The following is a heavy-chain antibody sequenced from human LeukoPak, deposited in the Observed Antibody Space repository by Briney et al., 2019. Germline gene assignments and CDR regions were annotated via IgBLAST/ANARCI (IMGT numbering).Heavy chain of an antibody. CDR1: GGSISSYY. D-gene: IGHD3-9*01. V-gene: IGHV4-59*08. Sequence: SETLSLTCTVSGGSISSYYWSWIRQPPGKGLEWIGYIYYSGSTNYNPSLKSRVTISADTSKNQFSLKLSSVTAADTAVYYCASQYYDILTGYSNFDYWGQGTLVTVSS. CDR2: IYYSGST. CDR3: ASQYYDILTGYSNFDY. J-gene: IGHJ4*02.